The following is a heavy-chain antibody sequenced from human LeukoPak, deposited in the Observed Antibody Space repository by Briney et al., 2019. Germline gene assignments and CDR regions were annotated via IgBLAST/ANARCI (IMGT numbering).Heavy chain of an antibody. CDR1: GGSLSSGSYY. CDR3: ARDLRDY. J-gene: IGHJ4*02. Sequence: PSETLSLTCTVSGGSLSSGSYYWSWIRQPAGKGLEWIGRIYTSGSTNYNPSLKSPVTISVDTSKNQFSLKLSSVTAADTAVYYCARDLRDYWGQGTLVTVSS. V-gene: IGHV4-61*02. CDR2: IYTSGST.